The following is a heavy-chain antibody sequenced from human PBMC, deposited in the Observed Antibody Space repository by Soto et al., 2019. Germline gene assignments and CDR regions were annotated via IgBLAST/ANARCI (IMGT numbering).Heavy chain of an antibody. V-gene: IGHV1-69*13. CDR3: ARGLRTGNYGMDV. CDR2: IIPMFETV. CDR1: GGTFDNYA. J-gene: IGHJ6*02. Sequence: GASVKVSCKASGGTFDNYAVSWVRQAPGQGLEWMGGIIPMFETVNYAQRFQGRLTIAEDESTSTAYMELTSLTSADTAIYFCARGLRTGNYGMDVWGQGTTVTVSS. D-gene: IGHD2-15*01.